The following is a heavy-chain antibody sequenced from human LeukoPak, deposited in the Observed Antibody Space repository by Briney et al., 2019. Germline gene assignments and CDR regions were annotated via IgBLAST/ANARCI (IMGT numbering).Heavy chain of an antibody. CDR1: GFTFSNYA. D-gene: IGHD6-13*01. CDR2: ISGSGGST. J-gene: IGHJ4*02. CDR3: AKVRDSSSSPFDC. V-gene: IGHV3-23*01. Sequence: PGGSLRLSCAASGFTFSNYAMNWVGQAPGKGLEWVSAISGSGGSTYYADSVKGRFTISRDNSKYTLYLQMNSLRAEDTAVYYCAKVRDSSSSPFDCWGQGALVTVSS.